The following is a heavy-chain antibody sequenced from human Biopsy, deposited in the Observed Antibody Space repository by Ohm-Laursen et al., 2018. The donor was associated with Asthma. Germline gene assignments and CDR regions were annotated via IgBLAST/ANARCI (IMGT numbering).Heavy chain of an antibody. D-gene: IGHD5-12*01. CDR3: ARGYSGSDRIVYYYSGLEV. CDR2: LIPVLGTP. Sequence: GASVKVSCKASGDSFSNYAISWVRQAPGQGLEWMGGLIPVLGTPDHAQMFEGRVTITADESTSTAYMELSSLSSEDTAVYYCARGYSGSDRIVYYYSGLEVWGRGTTVTVSS. CDR1: GDSFSNYA. J-gene: IGHJ6*02. V-gene: IGHV1-69*13.